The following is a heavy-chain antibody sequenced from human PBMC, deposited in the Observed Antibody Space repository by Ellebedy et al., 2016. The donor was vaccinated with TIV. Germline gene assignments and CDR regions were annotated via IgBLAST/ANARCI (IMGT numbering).Heavy chain of an antibody. CDR2: IYYSGST. CDR1: DGSISSSSYH. J-gene: IGHJ4*02. CDR3: ASGASDQFDY. Sequence: MPSETLSLTCTVSDGSISSSSYHWGCLWIRQPPGKGLEWIGYIYYSGSTNYNPSLKSRVTISLSTSKNQFSLKLTSVTAADTALYYCASGASDQFDYWGQGTLVTVSS. V-gene: IGHV4-61*05. D-gene: IGHD2-21*02.